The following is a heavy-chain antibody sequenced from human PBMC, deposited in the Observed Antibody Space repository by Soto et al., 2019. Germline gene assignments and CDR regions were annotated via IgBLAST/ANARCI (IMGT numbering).Heavy chain of an antibody. D-gene: IGHD2-2*01. CDR1: GFTFSSYG. J-gene: IGHJ5*02. Sequence: LSCAASGFTFSSYGMHWVRQAPGKGLEWVAVIWYDGSNKYYADSVKGRFTISRDKSISTAYLQWSSLKASDTAMYYCASSFIVPQGFDPWGQGTLVTVSS. CDR2: IWYDGSNK. V-gene: IGHV3-33*01. CDR3: ASSFIVPQGFDP.